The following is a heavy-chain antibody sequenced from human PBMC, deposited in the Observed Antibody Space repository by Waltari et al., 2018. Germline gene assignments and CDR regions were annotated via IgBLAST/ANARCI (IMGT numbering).Heavy chain of an antibody. J-gene: IGHJ6*03. Sequence: QVQLVQSGAEVKKPGSSVKVSCKASGGTFSSYAISWVRQAPGQGLEWMGGIIPIFGTANYAQKFQGRVTITADESTSTAYMELSSLRSEDTAVYYCARTGGYSYGWGGFDMDVWGKGTTVTISS. D-gene: IGHD5-18*01. V-gene: IGHV1-69*12. CDR3: ARTGGYSYGWGGFDMDV. CDR1: GGTFSSYA. CDR2: IIPIFGTA.